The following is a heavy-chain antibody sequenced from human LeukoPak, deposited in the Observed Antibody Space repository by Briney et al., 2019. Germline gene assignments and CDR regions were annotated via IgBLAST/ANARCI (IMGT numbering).Heavy chain of an antibody. CDR1: GGSISSGDYY. D-gene: IGHD6-6*01. CDR3: ARTIAALAPYYYYYMDV. Sequence: SETLSLTCTVSGGSISSGDYYWSWIRQPPGKGLEWIGYIYYSGSTNYNPSLKSRVTISVDTSKNQFSLKLSSVTAADTAVYYCARTIAALAPYYYYYMDVWGKGTTVTVSS. CDR2: IYYSGST. J-gene: IGHJ6*03. V-gene: IGHV4-61*08.